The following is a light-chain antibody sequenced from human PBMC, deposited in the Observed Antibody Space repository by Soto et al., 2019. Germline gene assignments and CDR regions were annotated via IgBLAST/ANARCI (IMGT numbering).Light chain of an antibody. CDR1: QSVSSSY. CDR3: QQYGSSPRT. J-gene: IGKJ2*01. V-gene: IGKV3-20*01. Sequence: EIVLTQSPGTLSLSPGERATLSCRASQSVSSSYLAWYQQKPGQAPRLLFYGASTRATGIPDRFSGSGSGTDFTRTISTLEPEDFAVYYCQQYGSSPRTFSQGTKLEIK. CDR2: GAS.